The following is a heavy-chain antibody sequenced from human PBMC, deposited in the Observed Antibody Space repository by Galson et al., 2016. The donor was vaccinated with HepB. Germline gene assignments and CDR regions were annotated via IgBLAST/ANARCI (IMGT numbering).Heavy chain of an antibody. D-gene: IGHD3-22*01. CDR2: IIPILGTT. J-gene: IGHJ4*02. CDR1: GGTFSSYA. Sequence: SCKVSGGTFSSYAISWVRQAPGQGLEWMGGIIPILGTTNYAQNFRGRVTFTADESTNTAYMELSSLRSEDTAVYYCARDSSVWYYYDNSGYYRFDHWGQGTLVTVPS. V-gene: IGHV1-69*01. CDR3: ARDSSVWYYYDNSGYYRFDH.